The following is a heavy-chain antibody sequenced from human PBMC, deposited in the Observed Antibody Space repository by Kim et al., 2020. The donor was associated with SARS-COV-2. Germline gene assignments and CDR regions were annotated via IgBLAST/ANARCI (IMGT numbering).Heavy chain of an antibody. Sequence: GGSLRLSCAASGFTFSSYEMNWVRQAPGKGLEWVSYISSSGSTIYYADSVKGRFTISRDNAKNSLYLQMNSLRAEDTAVYYCASSGDYSSGYWNWINYFDYWGQGTLVTVSS. J-gene: IGHJ4*02. D-gene: IGHD3-22*01. V-gene: IGHV3-48*03. CDR1: GFTFSSYE. CDR2: ISSSGSTI. CDR3: ASSGDYSSGYWNWINYFDY.